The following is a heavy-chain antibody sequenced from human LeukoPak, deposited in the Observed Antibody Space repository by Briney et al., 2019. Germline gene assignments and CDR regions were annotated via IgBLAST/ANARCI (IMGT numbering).Heavy chain of an antibody. CDR3: ARADVGNWLDP. J-gene: IGHJ5*02. Sequence: PSETLSLTCVVSGGSISSFYWSWIRQPPGKGLEWIGDIYYSGSTNYNPSLKSRVTISRDTSKNHFSLKLSSVTAADTAVYYCARADVGNWLDPWGQGTLVTVSS. D-gene: IGHD7-27*01. CDR1: GGSISSFY. V-gene: IGHV4-59*01. CDR2: IYYSGST.